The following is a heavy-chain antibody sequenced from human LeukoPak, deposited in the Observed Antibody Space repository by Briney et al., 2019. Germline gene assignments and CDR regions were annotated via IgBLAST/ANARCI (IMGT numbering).Heavy chain of an antibody. J-gene: IGHJ2*01. Sequence: KAGGPLRLSCAASGFTFCDYYVMWIPQAPGKVLEWVSYLSSSGSTIYYADSVKGRFTISRDNAKNSLYLQMNSLRAEDTAVYYCARSGNTGRNWYFDLWGRGTLVTVSS. V-gene: IGHV3-11*04. D-gene: IGHD3-10*01. CDR2: LSSSGSTI. CDR3: ARSGNTGRNWYFDL. CDR1: GFTFCDYY.